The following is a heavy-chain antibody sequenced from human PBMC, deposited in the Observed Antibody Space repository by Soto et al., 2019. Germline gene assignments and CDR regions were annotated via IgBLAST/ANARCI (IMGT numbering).Heavy chain of an antibody. J-gene: IGHJ4*02. CDR2: ISYDGSNK. Sequence: QVQLVESGGGVVQPGRSLRLSCAASGFTFSSYAMHWVRQAPGKGLEWVAVISYDGSNKYYADSVKGRFTISRDNSKNTLYLQMYSLRAEDTAVYYCSRDENLTYYFDYWGQGTLVTVSS. CDR1: GFTFSSYA. D-gene: IGHD3-16*01. V-gene: IGHV3-30-3*01. CDR3: SRDENLTYYFDY.